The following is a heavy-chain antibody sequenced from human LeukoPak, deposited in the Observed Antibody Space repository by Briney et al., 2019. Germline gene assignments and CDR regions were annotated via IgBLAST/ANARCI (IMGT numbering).Heavy chain of an antibody. D-gene: IGHD4/OR15-4a*01. CDR2: IYYSGSN. CDR3: ARDPRARGAGAFDI. CDR1: GGSISSSSYY. J-gene: IGHJ3*02. V-gene: IGHV4-30-4*08. Sequence: PSETLSLTCTVSGGSISSSSYYWGWIRQPPGKGLEWIGYIYYSGSNYYNPSLKSRVTISVDTSENQFSLKLSSVTAADTAVYYCARDPRARGAGAFDIWGQGTMVTVSS.